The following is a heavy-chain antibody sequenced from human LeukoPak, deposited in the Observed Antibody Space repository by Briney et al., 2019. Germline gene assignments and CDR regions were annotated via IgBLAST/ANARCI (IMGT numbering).Heavy chain of an antibody. CDR3: ARDYSGSYYRNWFDP. D-gene: IGHD1-26*01. Sequence: ASAKVSCKASGYTFTSYGISWVRQAPGLGLEWMGWISAYNGNTNYAQKLQGRVTMTTDTSTSTAYMELRSLRSDDTAVYYCARDYSGSYYRNWFDPWGQGTLVTVSS. CDR1: GYTFTSYG. CDR2: ISAYNGNT. V-gene: IGHV1-18*01. J-gene: IGHJ5*02.